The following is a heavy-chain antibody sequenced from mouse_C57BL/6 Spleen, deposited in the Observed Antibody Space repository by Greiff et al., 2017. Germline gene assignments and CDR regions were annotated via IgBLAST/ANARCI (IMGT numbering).Heavy chain of an antibody. Sequence: VHVKQSGPELVKPGASVKISCKASGYSFTGYYMNWVKQSPEKSLEWIGEINPSTGGTTYNQKFKAKATLTVDKSSSTAYMQLKSLTSEDSAVYYCARKLRLYAMDYWGQGTSVTVSS. CDR1: GYSFTGYY. CDR3: ARKLRLYAMDY. D-gene: IGHD2-4*01. CDR2: INPSTGGT. V-gene: IGHV1-42*01. J-gene: IGHJ4*01.